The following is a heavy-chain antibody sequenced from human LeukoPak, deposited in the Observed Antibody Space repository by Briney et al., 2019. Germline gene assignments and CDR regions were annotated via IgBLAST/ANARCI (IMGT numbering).Heavy chain of an antibody. V-gene: IGHV1-69*04. CDR1: GGTFSSYA. D-gene: IGHD2/OR15-2a*01. CDR3: ARGSLAFFSVDY. J-gene: IGHJ4*02. CDR2: IIPILGIA. Sequence: SVKVSCKASGGTFSSYAISWVRQAPGQGLEWMGRIIPILGIANYAQKFQGRVTITADKSTSTAYMELSSLRSEDTAVYYCARGSLAFFSVDYWGQGTLVNVSS.